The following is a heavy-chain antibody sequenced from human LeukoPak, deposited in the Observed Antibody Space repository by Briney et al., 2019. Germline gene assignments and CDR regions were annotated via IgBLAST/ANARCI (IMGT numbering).Heavy chain of an antibody. CDR1: GGSFSGYY. Sequence: PSETLSLTCAVYGGSFSGYYWSWIRQPPGKGLEWIGEINHSGSTNYNPSLKSRVTISVDTSKNRFSLKLSSVTAADTAVYYCASRTWHYDILTGYAPQAYYFDYWGQGTLVTVSS. J-gene: IGHJ4*02. CDR2: INHSGST. D-gene: IGHD3-9*01. V-gene: IGHV4-34*01. CDR3: ASRTWHYDILTGYAPQAYYFDY.